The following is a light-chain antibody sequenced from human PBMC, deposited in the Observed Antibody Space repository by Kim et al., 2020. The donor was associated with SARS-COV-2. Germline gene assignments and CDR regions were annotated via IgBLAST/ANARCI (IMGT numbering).Light chain of an antibody. CDR2: DVT. J-gene: IGLJ1*01. CDR1: NSDVGGYNY. Sequence: GQSITISCTGTNSDVGGYNYVSWYQQHPNKAPKLVIYDVTERPSGVSNRFSGSKSGNTASLTISGLQTEDEGDYYCTSYTSSSTYVFGTGTKVTVL. CDR3: TSYTSSSTYV. V-gene: IGLV2-14*03.